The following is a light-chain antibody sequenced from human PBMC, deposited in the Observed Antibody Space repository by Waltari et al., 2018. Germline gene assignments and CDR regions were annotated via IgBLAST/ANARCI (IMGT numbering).Light chain of an antibody. Sequence: EIVLTQSPGTLSLSPGERATLSCRASQSVGRTIAWYQQKPGQAPRLLIYGASSRATDIPDRFSGSGSGTDFSLTINRLEPEDFAVYFCQHYVRLPATFGQGTKVEIK. CDR3: QHYVRLPAT. CDR2: GAS. V-gene: IGKV3-20*01. CDR1: QSVGRT. J-gene: IGKJ1*01.